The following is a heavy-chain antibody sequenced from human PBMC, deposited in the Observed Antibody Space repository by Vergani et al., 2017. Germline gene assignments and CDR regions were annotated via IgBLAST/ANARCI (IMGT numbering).Heavy chain of an antibody. CDR2: INPNRGGT. D-gene: IGHD6-6*01. Sequence: VQLVQSGAEVKKPGASVKVSCKASGYTFTGYYMHWVRQAPGQGLEWMGWINPNRGGTNYAQKFQGRVTMTRDTSISTAYMELSRLRSDDTAVYYCARDRAGRSSSVWFDPWGQGTLVTVSS. CDR3: ARDRAGRSSSVWFDP. CDR1: GYTFTGYY. J-gene: IGHJ5*02. V-gene: IGHV1-2*02.